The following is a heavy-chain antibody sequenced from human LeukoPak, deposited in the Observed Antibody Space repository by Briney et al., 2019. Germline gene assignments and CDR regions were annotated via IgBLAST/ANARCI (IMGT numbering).Heavy chain of an antibody. V-gene: IGHV3-74*01. CDR3: ARDDGGNAFDY. J-gene: IGHJ4*02. D-gene: IGHD4-23*01. CDR1: GFTFNAYW. CDR2: TYSDGSKS. Sequence: GGSLRLSCAASGFTFNAYWMHWLRLAPGKGLMWVARTYSDGSKSIYADSVKGRFTISRDNGKNTLYLQMNSLRVDDTAVYYCARDDGGNAFDYWGPGTVVTVSS.